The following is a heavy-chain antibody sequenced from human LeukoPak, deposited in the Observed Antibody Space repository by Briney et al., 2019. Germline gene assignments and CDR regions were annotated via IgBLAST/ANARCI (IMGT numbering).Heavy chain of an antibody. J-gene: IGHJ6*02. D-gene: IGHD2-2*01. CDR3: ARDHNVVVPAAIGDYYYYGMDV. CDR1: GYTFTGYY. V-gene: IGHV1-2*02. CDR2: INPNSGGT. Sequence: ASVKVSCKASGYTFTGYYMHWVRQAPGQGLEWMGWINPNSGGTNYAQKFQGRVTMTRDTSISTAYMELSRLRSDDTAVYYCARDHNVVVPAAIGDYYYYGMDVWGQGTTVTVSS.